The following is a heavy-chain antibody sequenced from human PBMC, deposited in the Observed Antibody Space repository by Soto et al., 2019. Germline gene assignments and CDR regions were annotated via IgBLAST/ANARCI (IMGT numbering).Heavy chain of an antibody. CDR2: IYDGGRT. J-gene: IGHJ4*02. V-gene: IGHV4-30-4*01. CDR3: ARGPSGDKVDS. CDR1: GGSISTVDYW. D-gene: IGHD7-27*01. Sequence: QVQLQESGPGLVKPSQTLSLTCTVSGGSISTVDYWWSWIRQSPDMGLEWIGHIYDGGRTYNNPSLERRVTMSVDTSKSQLYLTLSSVSAADTAVYYCARGPSGDKVDSWGQGTLVTVSS.